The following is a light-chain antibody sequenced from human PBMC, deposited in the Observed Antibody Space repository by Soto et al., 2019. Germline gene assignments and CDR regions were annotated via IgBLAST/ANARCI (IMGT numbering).Light chain of an antibody. CDR3: SSFTSSSTYV. V-gene: IGLV2-18*02. CDR2: EVS. Sequence: LTQPPSVSGSPGQSVAISCTGTSSDVGSYNRVSWYQQPPGTAPKLLIYEVSNRPSGVPDRFSGSKSGNTASLTISGLQAEDEADYYCSSFTSSSTYVFGTGTKVTVL. J-gene: IGLJ1*01. CDR1: SSDVGSYNR.